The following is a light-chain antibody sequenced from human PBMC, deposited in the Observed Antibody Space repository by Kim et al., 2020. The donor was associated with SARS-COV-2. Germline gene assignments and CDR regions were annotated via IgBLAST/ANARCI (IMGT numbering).Light chain of an antibody. CDR2: AAA. CDR1: QSVNQF. V-gene: IGKV1-39*01. Sequence: DIQMTQSPSSLSASVGDRVTITCRASQSVNQFLNWYQQEAGKAPKLLIYAAATLQSGVPSRFSGSGSETEFTLTIGSLQAEDLATYYCQQSYSAPYTFGQGTKLEI. J-gene: IGKJ2*01. CDR3: QQSYSAPYT.